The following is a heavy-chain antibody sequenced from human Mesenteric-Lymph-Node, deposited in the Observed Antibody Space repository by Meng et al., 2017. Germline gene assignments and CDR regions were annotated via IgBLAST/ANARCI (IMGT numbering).Heavy chain of an antibody. D-gene: IGHD3-10*01. CDR3: ARASYGSGSPLGESWFDP. Sequence: QGRLQGSGPGLGRPSQPRSLTCTVSGGSISSGGYYWSWIRQHPGKGLEWIGYIHDSGSTYYNPSLKSRVTISADTSKNQFSLKLSSVTAADTAVYYCARASYGSGSPLGESWFDPWGQGTLVTVSS. CDR2: IHDSGST. CDR1: GGSISSGGYY. J-gene: IGHJ5*02. V-gene: IGHV4-31*03.